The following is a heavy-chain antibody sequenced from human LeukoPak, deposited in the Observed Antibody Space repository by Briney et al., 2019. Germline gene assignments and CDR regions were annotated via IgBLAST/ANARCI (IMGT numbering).Heavy chain of an antibody. CDR3: ARVGDMEAFDI. CDR2: MWYDGRNK. CDR1: GFTLSSFG. J-gene: IGHJ3*02. D-gene: IGHD3-16*01. Sequence: GGSLRLSCAASGFTLSSFGMVCVRQAPGKGLEWVTVMWYDGRNKYYADSVKGRFTISRDNSKNTVYLQINSLKGEDTAVYYCARVGDMEAFDIWGQGTRVTVSS. V-gene: IGHV3-33*01.